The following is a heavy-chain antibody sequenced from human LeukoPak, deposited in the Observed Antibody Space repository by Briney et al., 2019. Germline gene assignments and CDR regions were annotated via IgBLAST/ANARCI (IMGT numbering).Heavy chain of an antibody. V-gene: IGHV4-39*01. Sequence: SETLSLTCTVSGGSISSSSYYWGWIRQPPGKGLEWIGSIYYSGSTYYNPSLKSRVTISVDTSKNQFSLKLSSVTAADTAVYYCASSVVVTAFDYWGQGALVTVSS. CDR3: ASSVVVTAFDY. CDR2: IYYSGST. CDR1: GGSISSSSYY. D-gene: IGHD2-21*02. J-gene: IGHJ4*02.